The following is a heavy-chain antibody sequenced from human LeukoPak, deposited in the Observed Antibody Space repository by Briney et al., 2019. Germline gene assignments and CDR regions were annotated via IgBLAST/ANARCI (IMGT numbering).Heavy chain of an antibody. CDR1: GFTVSSNY. D-gene: IGHD4-23*01. J-gene: IGHJ4*02. V-gene: IGHV3-53*01. CDR3: ARGLYGGNPYLDY. CDR2: IYSGGNT. Sequence: PGGSLRLSCAASGFTVSSNYMSWVRQAPGKGLEWVSAIYSGGNTYYADSVKGRFTISRDNSKNTLYLQMNSLRAEDTAVYYCARGLYGGNPYLDYWGQGTLVTVYS.